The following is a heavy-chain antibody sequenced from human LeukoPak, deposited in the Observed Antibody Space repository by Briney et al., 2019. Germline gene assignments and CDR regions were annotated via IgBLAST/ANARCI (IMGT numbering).Heavy chain of an antibody. D-gene: IGHD5-12*01. V-gene: IGHV3-64D*09. CDR2: VSSNGGST. Sequence: AGGSLCCSSSAYSFTVSYIALERVPPGPGQGLEYGSAVSSNGGSTYYADSVKGRFTISRDNSKNTLYLQMRSLRAEDTAVYYCAKDRGYSGFPTFDYWGQGTLVTVSS. CDR3: AKDRGYSGFPTFDY. CDR1: SFTVSYIA. J-gene: IGHJ4*02.